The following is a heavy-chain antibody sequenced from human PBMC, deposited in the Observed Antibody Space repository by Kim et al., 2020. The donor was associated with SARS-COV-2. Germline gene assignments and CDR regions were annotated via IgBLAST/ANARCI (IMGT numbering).Heavy chain of an antibody. D-gene: IGHD2-21*02. V-gene: IGHV3-53*01. J-gene: IGHJ4*02. CDR2: IYSGGST. CDR1: GFTVSSNY. Sequence: GGSLRLSCVASGFTVSSNYTSWVRQAPGKGLEWVSVIYSGGSTYYADSVKGRFTISRDNPKNTLYLQMNFLRAEDTAVYYCARGGGAYCGDNCLRGFDSWGQGTLVTVSS. CDR3: ARGGGAYCGDNCLRGFDS.